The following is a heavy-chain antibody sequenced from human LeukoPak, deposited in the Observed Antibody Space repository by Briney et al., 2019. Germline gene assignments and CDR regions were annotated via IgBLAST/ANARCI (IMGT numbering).Heavy chain of an antibody. CDR3: ARQGYDYVWGSYRNYFDY. D-gene: IGHD3-16*02. Sequence: GGSLRLSCAASGFTFSSYAMSWVRQAPGKGLEWVSAISGSGGSTYYADSVKGRFTISRDNAKNSLYLQMNSLRAEDTAVYYCARQGYDYVWGSYRNYFDYWGQGTLVTVSS. V-gene: IGHV3-23*01. CDR2: ISGSGGST. J-gene: IGHJ4*02. CDR1: GFTFSSYA.